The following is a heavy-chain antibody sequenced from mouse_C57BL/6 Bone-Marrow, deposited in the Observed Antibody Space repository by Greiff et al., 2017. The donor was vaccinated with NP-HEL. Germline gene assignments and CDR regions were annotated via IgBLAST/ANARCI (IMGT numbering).Heavy chain of an antibody. D-gene: IGHD1-1*01. J-gene: IGHJ4*01. CDR2: ISYSGST. V-gene: IGHV3-1*01. CDR3: ARAYYYGSSQGAMDY. CDR1: GYSITSGYD. Sequence: EVQLVESGPGMVKPSQSLSLTCTVTGYSITSGYDWHWIRHFPGNKLEWMGYISYSGSTNYNPSLKSRISITHDTSKNHFFLKLNSVTTEDTATYYCARAYYYGSSQGAMDYWGQGTSVTVSS.